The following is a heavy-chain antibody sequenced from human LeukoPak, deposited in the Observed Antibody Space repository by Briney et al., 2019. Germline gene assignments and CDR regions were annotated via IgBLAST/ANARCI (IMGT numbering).Heavy chain of an antibody. J-gene: IGHJ4*02. D-gene: IGHD3-16*02. CDR1: GFSLSTRGMC. CDR3: ARIRGYDYVWGSYRSYYFGY. Sequence: SGPALVKPTQTLTLTCTFSGFSLSTRGMCVSWIRQPPGKALEWLAHIEWDDDKYYSTSLKTRLTISKDTSKNQVVLIMTNMDPVDTATYYCARIRGYDYVWGSYRSYYFGYWGQGTLVTVSS. CDR2: IEWDDDK. V-gene: IGHV2-70*01.